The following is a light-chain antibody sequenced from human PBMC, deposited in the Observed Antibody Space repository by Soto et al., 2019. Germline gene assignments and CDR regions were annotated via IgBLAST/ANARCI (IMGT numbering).Light chain of an antibody. Sequence: QSVLTQPPSVSGAPGQRVTISCSGSSSNSGAGYEVHWYQQLPGTAPKLLIYDNNNRPSGVPDRFSGSKSGTSASLAITGLQAEDEADYYCQSYDSSLSGSVFGGGTKLTVL. CDR3: QSYDSSLSGSV. CDR1: SSNSGAGYE. V-gene: IGLV1-40*01. J-gene: IGLJ2*01. CDR2: DNN.